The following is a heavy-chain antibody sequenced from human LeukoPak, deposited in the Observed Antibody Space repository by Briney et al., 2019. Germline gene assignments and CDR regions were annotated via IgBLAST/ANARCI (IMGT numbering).Heavy chain of an antibody. D-gene: IGHD3-9*01. Sequence: PGGSLRLSCAASGFTFSSYAMSWVRQAPGKGLEWVSAISGSGGSTYYADSVKGRFTISRDNSKNTLYLQMNSLRAEDTAVYYCAKAEYLPLRYFDWLLSPHPFDYWGQGTLVTVSS. J-gene: IGHJ4*02. CDR1: GFTFSSYA. CDR3: AKAEYLPLRYFDWLLSPHPFDY. CDR2: ISGSGGST. V-gene: IGHV3-23*01.